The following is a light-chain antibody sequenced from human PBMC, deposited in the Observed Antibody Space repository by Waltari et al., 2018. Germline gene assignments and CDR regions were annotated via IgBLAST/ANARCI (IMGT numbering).Light chain of an antibody. Sequence: EIVMTQSPATLSVSPGERATLSCRASQSVSSNFAWYQQKPGQAPRLLIYGGSTRTTGIPARFSGSGSGTDFTLTISSLQSEDFAVYYCQQYNNWPLTFGGGTKVEIK. CDR1: QSVSSN. J-gene: IGKJ4*01. CDR2: GGS. V-gene: IGKV3-15*01. CDR3: QQYNNWPLT.